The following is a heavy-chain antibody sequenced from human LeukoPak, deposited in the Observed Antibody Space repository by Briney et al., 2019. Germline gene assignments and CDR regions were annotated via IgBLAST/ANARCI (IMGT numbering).Heavy chain of an antibody. Sequence: GGSLRLSCAASGFNFNTYGIHWVRQAPGKGLEWVANIKQDGSEKYYVDSVKGRFTISRDNAKNSLYLQMNSLRAEDTAVYYCARGTYYYDSSGYYFDYWGQGTLVTVSS. CDR1: GFNFNTYG. V-gene: IGHV3-7*01. J-gene: IGHJ4*02. CDR3: ARGTYYYDSSGYYFDY. D-gene: IGHD3-22*01. CDR2: IKQDGSEK.